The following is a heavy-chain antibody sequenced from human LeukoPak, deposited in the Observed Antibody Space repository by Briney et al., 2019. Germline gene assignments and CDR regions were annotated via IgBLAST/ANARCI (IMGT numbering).Heavy chain of an antibody. Sequence: GGSLRLSCAASGFTLSSSGMHWVRQAPGRGLEWVAVIWGDENHKYYGDSVRGRFTISRDNAKNTLYLQMDSLRVEDTAVYYCARDVGSAPFDYWGQGTLVTVSS. D-gene: IGHD6-25*01. CDR1: GFTLSSSG. J-gene: IGHJ4*02. CDR3: ARDVGSAPFDY. V-gene: IGHV3-33*01. CDR2: IWGDENHK.